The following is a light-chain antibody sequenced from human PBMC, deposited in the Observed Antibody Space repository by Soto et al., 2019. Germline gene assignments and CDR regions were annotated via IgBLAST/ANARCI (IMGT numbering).Light chain of an antibody. CDR2: AAS. J-gene: IGKJ5*01. V-gene: IGKV3D-15*01. CDR1: RYVDRSY. CDR3: QQYKNWPPIT. Sequence: VFTKSAFALSLFPGERATLSCRASRYVDRSYLAWYQQKPGQAPRLLIYAASSRATGIPDRFSGSGSGTEFTLTISSLHSEDFAVYYCQQYKNWPPITFGQGTRLENK.